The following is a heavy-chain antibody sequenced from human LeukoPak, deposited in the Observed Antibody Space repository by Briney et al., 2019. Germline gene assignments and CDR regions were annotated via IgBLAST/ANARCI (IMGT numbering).Heavy chain of an antibody. D-gene: IGHD6-13*01. Sequence: GGSLGLSCAASGFTFSSYAMSWVRQGPGKGLEGVSAISGSGGSTYYADSVKGRFTISRDNSKNTLYLQMNSLRAEDTAVYYCAKSQFGPSIAAADDYWGQGTLITVSS. CDR3: AKSQFGPSIAAADDY. CDR1: GFTFSSYA. CDR2: ISGSGGST. J-gene: IGHJ4*02. V-gene: IGHV3-23*01.